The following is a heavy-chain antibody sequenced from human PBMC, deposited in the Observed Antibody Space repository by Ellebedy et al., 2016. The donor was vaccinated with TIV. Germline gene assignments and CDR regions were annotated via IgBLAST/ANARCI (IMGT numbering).Heavy chain of an antibody. V-gene: IGHV3-7*01. J-gene: IGHJ3*02. Sequence: GGSLRLSCVGSGFSFRSYWMSWVRQAPGKGLEWVANINQDATKRFYVDSVKGRFTISRDNAKNSLYLEMNSLRGDDTAVYFCARDGSYGDYLSPTHAFEIWGQGTTVTVSS. D-gene: IGHD4-17*01. CDR2: INQDATKR. CDR1: GFSFRSYW. CDR3: ARDGSYGDYLSPTHAFEI.